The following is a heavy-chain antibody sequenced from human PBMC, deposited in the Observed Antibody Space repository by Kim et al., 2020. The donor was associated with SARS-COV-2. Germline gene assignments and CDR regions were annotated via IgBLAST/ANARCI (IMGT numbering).Heavy chain of an antibody. CDR2: ISSSGSTI. J-gene: IGHJ6*02. CDR3: ARDIGYCSSTSCYYYYYYYGMDV. Sequence: GGSLRLSCAASGFTFSSYEMNWVRQAPGKGLEWVSYISSSGSTIYYADSVKGRFTISRDNAKNSLYLQMNSLRAEDTAVYYCARDIGYCSSTSCYYYYYYYGMDVWGQGTTVTVSS. CDR1: GFTFSSYE. V-gene: IGHV3-48*03. D-gene: IGHD2-2*01.